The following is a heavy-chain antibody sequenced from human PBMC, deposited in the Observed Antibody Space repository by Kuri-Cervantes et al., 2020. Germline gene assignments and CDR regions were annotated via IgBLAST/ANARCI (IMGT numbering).Heavy chain of an antibody. CDR3: ARRGYCSGGSCYGAYYFDY. J-gene: IGHJ4*02. Sequence: GESLKISCAASGFTVSSNYMSWIRQAPGKGLEWVSYISSSGSTIYYADPVKGRFTISRDNAKNSLYLQMNSLRAEDTAVYYCARRGYCSGGSCYGAYYFDYWGQGTLVTVSS. D-gene: IGHD2-15*01. CDR1: GFTVSSNY. CDR2: ISSSGSTI. V-gene: IGHV3-11*01.